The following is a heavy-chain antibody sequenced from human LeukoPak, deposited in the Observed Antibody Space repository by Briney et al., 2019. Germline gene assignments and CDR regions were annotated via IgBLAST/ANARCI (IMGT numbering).Heavy chain of an antibody. CDR2: ISGSGGST. CDR1: GFTFSSYA. Sequence: PGGSLRLSCAASGFTFSSYAMSWVRQAPGKGLEWVSAISGSGGSTYYADSVKGRFTISRDNAKNSLYLQMNSLRDEDTAVYYCARTTVTTFDYWGQGTLVTVSS. V-gene: IGHV3-23*01. J-gene: IGHJ4*02. CDR3: ARTTVTTFDY. D-gene: IGHD4-17*01.